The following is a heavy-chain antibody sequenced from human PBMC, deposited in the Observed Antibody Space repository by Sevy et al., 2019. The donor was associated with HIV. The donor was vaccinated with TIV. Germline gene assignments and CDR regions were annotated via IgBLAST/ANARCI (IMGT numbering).Heavy chain of an antibody. V-gene: IGHV3-30-3*01. D-gene: IGHD3-22*01. J-gene: IGHJ3*02. CDR3: ARDSNYYDSSGYYCGAAFDI. Sequence: GGSLRLSCAASGFTFSSYAMHWVRQAPGKGLEWVAVISYDGSNKYYADSVKGRFTISRDNSKNTLYLKMNSLRAEDTAVYYCARDSNYYDSSGYYCGAAFDIRGQGTMVTVSS. CDR1: GFTFSSYA. CDR2: ISYDGSNK.